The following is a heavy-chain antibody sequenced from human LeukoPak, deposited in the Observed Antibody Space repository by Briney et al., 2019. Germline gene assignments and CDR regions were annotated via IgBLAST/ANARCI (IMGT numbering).Heavy chain of an antibody. Sequence: ASVKVSCKXSGYTFTGYYMHWVRQAPGQGLEWMGRINPNSGGTNYAQKFQGRVTMTRDTSISTAYMELSRLRSDDTAVYYCARDLDSVAAADYWGQGTLVTVSS. D-gene: IGHD6-13*01. CDR2: INPNSGGT. V-gene: IGHV1-2*06. CDR3: ARDLDSVAAADY. J-gene: IGHJ4*02. CDR1: GYTFTGYY.